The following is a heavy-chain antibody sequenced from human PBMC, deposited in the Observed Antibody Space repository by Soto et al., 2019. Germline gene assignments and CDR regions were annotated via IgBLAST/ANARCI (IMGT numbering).Heavy chain of an antibody. Sequence: LARTCRFSATSIPSSFWCAGVRQSPGKGLEWIGEIYHNGITKYNPSLKSRVSMSIDKSNNQFSLKLTSVTAADTAVYYCATVPPRIVVVLAEFPTWGQG. CDR3: ATVPPRIVVVLAEFPT. CDR1: ATSIPSSFW. J-gene: IGHJ1*01. V-gene: IGHV4-4*02. D-gene: IGHD2-21*01. CDR2: IYHNGIT.